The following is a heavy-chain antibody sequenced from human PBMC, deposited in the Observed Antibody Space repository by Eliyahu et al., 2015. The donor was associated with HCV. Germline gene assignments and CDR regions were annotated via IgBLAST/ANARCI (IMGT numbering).Heavy chain of an antibody. CDR2: SYHRGGT. CDR1: GGSLHNSSYY. D-gene: IGHD3-22*01. J-gene: IGHJ4*02. Sequence: QLQLQESGPGLVKPSETLSLTCTVSGGSLHNSSYYWGWSRQPPGKGLEWIATSYHRGGTYYKSSLSSRLTISIDTSKSQFSLKLKSATAADTAVYYCAGHYYYDSSGYYLDSWGQGALVTVSS. CDR3: AGHYYYDSSGYYLDS. V-gene: IGHV4-39*01.